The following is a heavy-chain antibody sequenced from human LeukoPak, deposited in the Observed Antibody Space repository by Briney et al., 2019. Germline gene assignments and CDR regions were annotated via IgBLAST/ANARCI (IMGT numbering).Heavy chain of an antibody. CDR2: ISYSGST. J-gene: IGHJ4*02. CDR3: ARLLRRDTYYFDF. V-gene: IGHV4-39*01. Sequence: SETLSLTCIVSGGSISSSSYYWGWIRQPPGRGLEWIGRISYSGSTYYNPSLKSRVTISVDTSKNQFSLKLSSVTAADTAVYYCARLLRRDTYYFDFWGQGTLVTVSS. D-gene: IGHD5-18*01. CDR1: GGSISSSSYY.